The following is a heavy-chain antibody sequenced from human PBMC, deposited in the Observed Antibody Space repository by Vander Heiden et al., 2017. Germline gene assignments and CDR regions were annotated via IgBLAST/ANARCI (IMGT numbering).Heavy chain of an antibody. J-gene: IGHJ4*02. D-gene: IGHD6-25*01. CDR2: IFSNDEK. CDR3: ARKLYGSGWNGQFDY. CDR1: GFSPSNARMG. Sequence: QATLPGSGPLLVYPPDTPTPTRTLSGFSPSNARMGVSCIRRLPGKALEWLAIIFSNDEKPYTTSLKSRLMISKGTSNRHVFLTMTNVQSVDTATYDCARKLYGSGWNGQFDYWGQGSLVTVSS. V-gene: IGHV2-26*01.